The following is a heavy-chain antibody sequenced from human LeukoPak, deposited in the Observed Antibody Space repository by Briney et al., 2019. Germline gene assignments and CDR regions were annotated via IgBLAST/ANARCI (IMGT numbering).Heavy chain of an antibody. D-gene: IGHD6-6*01. CDR2: IYTSGST. CDR1: GGSISSYY. J-gene: IGHJ4*02. CDR3: ARANSSSPKYYFDY. V-gene: IGHV4-4*07. Sequence: SETLSLTCTVSGGSISSYYWSWIRQPAGKGLEWIGRIYTSGSTNYNPSLKSRVTMSVDTSKNQFSLKLSSVTAADTAVYYCARANSSSPKYYFDYWGQGTLVTVSS.